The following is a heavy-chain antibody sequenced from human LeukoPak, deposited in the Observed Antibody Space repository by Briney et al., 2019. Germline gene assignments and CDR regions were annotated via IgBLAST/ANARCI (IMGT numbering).Heavy chain of an antibody. J-gene: IGHJ4*02. CDR3: ARGASHTIFGVVTPYYFDY. D-gene: IGHD3-3*01. V-gene: IGHV1-18*01. Sequence: ASVKVSCKASGYTFTSYGISWVRQAPGQGLEWMGWISAYSGNTNYAQKLQGRVTMTTDTSTSTAYMELRSLRSDDTAVYYCARGASHTIFGVVTPYYFDYWGQGTLVTVSS. CDR2: ISAYSGNT. CDR1: GYTFTSYG.